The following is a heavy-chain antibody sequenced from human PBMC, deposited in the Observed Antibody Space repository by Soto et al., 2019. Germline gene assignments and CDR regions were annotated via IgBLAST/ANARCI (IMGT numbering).Heavy chain of an antibody. J-gene: IGHJ3*02. CDR1: GVSVSTFY. CDR2: IYYSGST. V-gene: IGHV4-59*02. D-gene: IGHD3-22*01. Sequence: PSETLSLTCTVSGVSVSTFYWRWIRQPPGKGLEWIAYIYYSGSTNYNPSLKSRVTISVDTSKNQFSLKLTSVTAADTAVYYCARTYDGSGPNSGGYGFDIWGQGTMVT. CDR3: ARTYDGSGPNSGGYGFDI.